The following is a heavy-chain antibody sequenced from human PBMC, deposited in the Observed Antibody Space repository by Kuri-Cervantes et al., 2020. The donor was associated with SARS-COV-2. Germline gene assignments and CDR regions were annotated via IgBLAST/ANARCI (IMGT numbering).Heavy chain of an antibody. CDR1: GGSFSGYY. V-gene: IGHV4-34*01. D-gene: IGHD2-15*01. CDR2: INHSGST. J-gene: IGHJ6*02. CDR3: ARGDVVVVDDTSDYYGMDV. Sequence: LSLTCAVYGGSFSGYYWSWIRQPPGKGLEWIGEINHSGSTNYNPSLESRVTMSVDTSRNQFSLKLSSVTAADTAVYYCARGDVVVVDDTSDYYGMDVWGQETTVTVSS.